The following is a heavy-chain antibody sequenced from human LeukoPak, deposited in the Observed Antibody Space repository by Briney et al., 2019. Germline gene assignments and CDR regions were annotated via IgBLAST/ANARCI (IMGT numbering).Heavy chain of an antibody. J-gene: IGHJ6*02. CDR3: AKIAAAAGLYYYYSGMDV. Sequence: PSETLSLTCTVSGGSISSSSYYWGWIRQPPGKGLEWIGRIYYSRSTYYNPSLKSRVTISVDTSKNQFSLKLSSVTAPDTPVYYCAKIAAAAGLYYYYSGMDVWGPGTTVTVSS. CDR2: IYYSRST. CDR1: GGSISSSSYY. D-gene: IGHD6-13*01. V-gene: IGHV4-39*01.